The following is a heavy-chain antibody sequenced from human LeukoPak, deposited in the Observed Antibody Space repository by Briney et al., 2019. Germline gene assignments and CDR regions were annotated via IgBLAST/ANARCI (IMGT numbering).Heavy chain of an antibody. CDR3: ARENTIFGVVINY. CDR1: GFTFSSYW. Sequence: GGSLRLSCAASGFTFSSYWMSWVRQAPGKGLEWVANIKQDGSEKYYVDSVKGQFTISRDNAKNSLYLQMNSLRAEDTAVYYCARENTIFGVVINYWGQGTLVTVSS. J-gene: IGHJ4*02. CDR2: IKQDGSEK. V-gene: IGHV3-7*01. D-gene: IGHD3-3*01.